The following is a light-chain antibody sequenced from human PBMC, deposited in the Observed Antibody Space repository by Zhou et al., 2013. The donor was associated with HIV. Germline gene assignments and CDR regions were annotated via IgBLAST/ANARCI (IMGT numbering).Light chain of an antibody. V-gene: IGKV1-12*01. CDR1: QSVSTY. Sequence: DIQMTQSPSTLSASVGDRITITCRASQSVSTYLAWYQQRPGRAPKLLVSGASTLESGVPSRFSGSGSGTEFTLTINRLHPEDFATYYCQQANRFPQTFGQGTKVEIK. CDR2: GAS. J-gene: IGKJ2*01. CDR3: QQANRFPQT.